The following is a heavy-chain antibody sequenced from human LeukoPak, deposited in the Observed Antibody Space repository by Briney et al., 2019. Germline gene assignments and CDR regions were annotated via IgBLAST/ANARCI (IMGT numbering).Heavy chain of an antibody. V-gene: IGHV3-23*01. Sequence: GGSLSLFCAASGFPFSSYALSWVRRAPGKGLEWVSGISDTGDSTYYADSVKGRFTISRDNSKNTLYLQMNSLRADDTAVYYCAKDRLGAAAGFFDYWGQGSLVTVSS. J-gene: IGHJ4*02. D-gene: IGHD6-13*01. CDR2: ISDTGDST. CDR1: GFPFSSYA. CDR3: AKDRLGAAAGFFDY.